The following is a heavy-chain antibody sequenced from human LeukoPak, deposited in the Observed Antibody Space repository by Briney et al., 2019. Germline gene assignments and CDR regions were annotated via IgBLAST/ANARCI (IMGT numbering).Heavy chain of an antibody. V-gene: IGHV3-23*01. Sequence: LAGGSLRLSCVPSGFTFTTYAMNWVRQAPGKGLEWVSSITSGGRTYSADSVKGRFTISRDSSKNTLYLQMTSLRADDTALYYCARSIPPDFWGQGTLVTVSS. CDR3: ARSIPPDF. J-gene: IGHJ4*02. D-gene: IGHD1-26*01. CDR1: GFTFTTYA. CDR2: ITSGGRT.